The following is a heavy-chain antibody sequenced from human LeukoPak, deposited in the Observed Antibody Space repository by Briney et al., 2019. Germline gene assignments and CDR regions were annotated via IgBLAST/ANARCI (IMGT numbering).Heavy chain of an antibody. J-gene: IGHJ4*02. CDR2: IYYSGST. CDR3: ARDGPLRFFDY. D-gene: IGHD5-12*01. CDR1: GGSISSGGYY. V-gene: IGHV4-31*03. Sequence: SETLSLTCTVSGGSISSGGYYWSWIRQHPGKGLEWIGYIYYSGSTYYNPSLKSRVTISVDTSKNQFSLKLSSVTAADTAVYYCARDGPLRFFDYWGQGTLVTVSS.